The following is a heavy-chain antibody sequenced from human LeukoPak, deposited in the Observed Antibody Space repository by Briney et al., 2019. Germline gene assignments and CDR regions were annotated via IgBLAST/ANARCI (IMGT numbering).Heavy chain of an antibody. J-gene: IGHJ4*02. D-gene: IGHD2-15*01. CDR1: GYTFISYG. CDR3: ARVNDIAVVAAAAPHYEY. CDR2: ISAYKGVT. Sequence: ASVKVSCKPSGYTFISYGISWVRQAPGQGLEWVGWISAYKGVTDHAQKFQGRVAMTMDTSTSTVYMELMSLTFEDTAVYYCARVNDIAVVAAAAPHYEYWGQGTLVTVSS. V-gene: IGHV1-18*01.